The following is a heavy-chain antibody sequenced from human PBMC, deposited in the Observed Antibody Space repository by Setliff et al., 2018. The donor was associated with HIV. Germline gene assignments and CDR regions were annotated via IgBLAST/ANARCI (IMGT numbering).Heavy chain of an antibody. J-gene: IGHJ4*02. D-gene: IGHD3-22*01. CDR2: IIPIFGTP. CDR3: ARESNTYYYDSSGYYYDY. CDR1: GDTFNSHA. Sequence: SVKVSCKASGDTFNSHAISWVRQAPGQGLEWMGGIIPIFGTPNYAQKFKGRLTITADESTSTVYMELSSLRSEDTAVYYCARESNTYYYDSSGYYYDYWGQGTLVTVSS. V-gene: IGHV1-69*13.